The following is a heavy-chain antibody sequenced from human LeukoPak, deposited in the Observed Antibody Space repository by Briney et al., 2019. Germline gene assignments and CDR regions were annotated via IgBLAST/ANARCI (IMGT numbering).Heavy chain of an antibody. CDR1: GYTFTSYA. J-gene: IGHJ3*02. D-gene: IGHD3-22*01. CDR3: ARDSCSGGSCYEETYYYDSSGYQERAFDI. Sequence: GASVKVSCKASGYTFTSYAMNWVRQAPGQGLEWMGWINTNTGNPTYAQGFTGRFVFSLDTSVSTAYLQISSLKAEDTAVYYCARDSCSGGSCYEETYYYDSSGYQERAFDIWGQGTMVTVSS. CDR2: INTNTGNP. V-gene: IGHV7-4-1*02.